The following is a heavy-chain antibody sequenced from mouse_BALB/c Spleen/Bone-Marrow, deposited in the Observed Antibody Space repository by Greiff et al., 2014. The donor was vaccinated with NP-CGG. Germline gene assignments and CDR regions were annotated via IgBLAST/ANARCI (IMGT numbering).Heavy chain of an antibody. V-gene: IGHV6-6*01. CDR1: GFAFSDTW. CDR3: TPHPFDY. CDR2: IRTKADDHAT. Sequence: EVQVVKSGGGLVQPGGSMKPSCAASGFAFSDTWLDWVRQSPEKGPEWVAEIRTKADDHATYYAESVKGRFTISRDDSISSVYLQMNSLRAEDTGIYYCTPHPFDYWGQGTTLTVSS. J-gene: IGHJ2*01.